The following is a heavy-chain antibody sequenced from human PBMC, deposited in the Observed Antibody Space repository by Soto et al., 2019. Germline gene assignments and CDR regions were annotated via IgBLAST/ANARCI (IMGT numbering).Heavy chain of an antibody. Sequence: QVQLQESGPGLVKPSETLSLTCTVSGGSISSYYWSWIRQPPGKGLEWIGYIYSSGSTNYNPSLKSRLPKSIDTSKSQFSLKLGSVTAAYTAVYYCARRYSCGYYLYWGQGTLVTVSS. D-gene: IGHD3-22*01. CDR3: ARRYSCGYYLY. V-gene: IGHV4-59*08. CDR2: IYSSGST. CDR1: GGSISSYY. J-gene: IGHJ4*02.